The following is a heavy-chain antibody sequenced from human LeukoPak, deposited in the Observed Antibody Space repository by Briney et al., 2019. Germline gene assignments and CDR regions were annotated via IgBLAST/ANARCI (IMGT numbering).Heavy chain of an antibody. V-gene: IGHV4-39*01. J-gene: IGHJ4*02. CDR2: IYYSGST. CDR1: GGSISSSSYY. Sequence: SETLSLTCTVSGGSISSSSYYWGWVRDPPGKGLEWIGNIYYSGSTYYNPSLKSRVTISVDTSKNQFSLKLSSVTAADTAVYYCARSYDSSGRDYWGQGTLVTVSS. CDR3: ARSYDSSGRDY. D-gene: IGHD3-22*01.